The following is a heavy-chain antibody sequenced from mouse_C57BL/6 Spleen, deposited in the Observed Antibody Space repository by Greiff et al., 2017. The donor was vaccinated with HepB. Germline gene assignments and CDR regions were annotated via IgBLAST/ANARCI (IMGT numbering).Heavy chain of an antibody. V-gene: IGHV1-55*01. Sequence: QVQLQQPGAELVKPGASVKMSCKASGYTFTSYWITWVKQRPGQGLEWIGDIYPGSGSTNYNEKFKSKATLTVDTSSSTAYMQLSSLTSEDSAVYYCARPSFTTVVEGNYWGRGTTLTVSS. CDR1: GYTFTSYW. CDR3: ARPSFTTVVEGNY. CDR2: IYPGSGST. D-gene: IGHD1-1*01. J-gene: IGHJ2*01.